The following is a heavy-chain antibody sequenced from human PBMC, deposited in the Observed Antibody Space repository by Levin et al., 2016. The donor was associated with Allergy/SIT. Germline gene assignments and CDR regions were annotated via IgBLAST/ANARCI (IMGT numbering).Heavy chain of an antibody. V-gene: IGHV1-69*02. CDR2: IIPILGIA. J-gene: IGHJ6*02. D-gene: IGHD3-10*01. Sequence: WVRQAPGQGLEWMGRIIPILGIANYAQKFQGRVTITADKSTSTAYMELSSLRSEDTAVYYCARPKYITMVRGGMDVWGQGTTVTVSS. CDR3: ARPKYITMVRGGMDV.